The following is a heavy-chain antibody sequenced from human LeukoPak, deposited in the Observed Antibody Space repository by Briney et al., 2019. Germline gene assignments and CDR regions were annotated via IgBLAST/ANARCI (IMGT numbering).Heavy chain of an antibody. CDR2: INPSGGST. D-gene: IGHD3-9*01. J-gene: IGHJ5*02. CDR3: ATNPPLYDILTGYYTNWFDP. Sequence: ASVKVSCKASGYTSTSYYMHWVRQAPGQGLELMGIINPSGGSTIYAQKFQGRVTMTEDTSTDTAYMELSSLRSEDTAVYYCATNPPLYDILTGYYTNWFDPWGQGTLVTVSS. V-gene: IGHV1-46*01. CDR1: GYTSTSYY.